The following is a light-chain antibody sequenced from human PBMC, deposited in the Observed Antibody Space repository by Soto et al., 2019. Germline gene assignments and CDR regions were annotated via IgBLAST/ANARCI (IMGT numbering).Light chain of an antibody. CDR3: QQYNNWPQGT. CDR2: GAS. CDR1: QSVSSN. V-gene: IGKV3-15*01. Sequence: EIVMTQSPVTLSVSPEERATLSCRASQSVSSNLAWYQQKPGQAPRLLIYGASTRATGIPARFSGSGSGTEFTLTISSLQSEDFAVYYCQQYNNWPQGTLGQGTKLEIK. J-gene: IGKJ2*01.